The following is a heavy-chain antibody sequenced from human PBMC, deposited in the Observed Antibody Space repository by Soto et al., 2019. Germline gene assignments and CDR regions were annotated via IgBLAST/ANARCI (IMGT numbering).Heavy chain of an antibody. CDR2: IYHTGST. J-gene: IGHJ4*02. V-gene: IGHV4-30-4*08. D-gene: IGHD3-22*01. CDR1: GGSVTGGGYY. Sequence: PSETLSLTCSVSGGSVTGGGYYWGWIRQLPGKGLEWIGYIYHTGSTFYNPSLKSRVTISLDTSKSQFSLKLSSVTAADTAVYYCARARDYYDSSGYLKPYYFDYWGQGTLVTVSS. CDR3: ARARDYYDSSGYLKPYYFDY.